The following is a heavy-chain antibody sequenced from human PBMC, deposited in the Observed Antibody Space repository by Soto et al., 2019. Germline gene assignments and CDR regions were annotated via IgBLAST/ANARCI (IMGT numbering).Heavy chain of an antibody. V-gene: IGHV3-23*01. J-gene: IGHJ4*02. Sequence: EVQLLDSGGGLVQPGGSLRLSCAASGFTFSSYAMSWVRQAPGKGLEWVSGISGSGGGTYYADSVKGRLTISRDNSKNTPYLQMNSLRAEDTAVYYCAKDGYSYRYPSYFDYWGQGTLVTVSS. CDR1: GFTFSSYA. CDR2: ISGSGGGT. D-gene: IGHD5-18*01. CDR3: AKDGYSYRYPSYFDY.